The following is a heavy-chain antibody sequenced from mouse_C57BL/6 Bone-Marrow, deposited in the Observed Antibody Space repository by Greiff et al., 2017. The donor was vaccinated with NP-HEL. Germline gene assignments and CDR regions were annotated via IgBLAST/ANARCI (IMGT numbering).Heavy chain of an antibody. D-gene: IGHD2-1*01. CDR2: INPSNGGT. J-gene: IGHJ4*01. V-gene: IGHV1-53*01. Sequence: VKLQQPGTELVKPGASVKLSCKASGYTFTSYWMHWVKQRPGQGLEWIGNINPSNGGTNYNEKFKSKATLTVDKSSSTAYMQLSSLTSEDSAVYYCARYGNYHYYAMDYWGQGTSVTVSS. CDR3: ARYGNYHYYAMDY. CDR1: GYTFTSYW.